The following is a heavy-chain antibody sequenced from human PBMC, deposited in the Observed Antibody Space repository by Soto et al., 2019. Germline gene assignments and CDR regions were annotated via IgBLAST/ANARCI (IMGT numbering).Heavy chain of an antibody. CDR2: ISYDGSNK. CDR1: GFTFSSYG. Sequence: QVQLVESGGGVVQPGRSLRLSCAASGFTFSSYGMHWVRQAPGKGLEWVAVISYDGSNKYYADSVKGRFTISRDNSKNTLYLQMNSLRAEDTAVYYCPKESFRDWYFDLWGRGTLVTVSS. J-gene: IGHJ2*01. V-gene: IGHV3-30*18. CDR3: PKESFRDWYFDL.